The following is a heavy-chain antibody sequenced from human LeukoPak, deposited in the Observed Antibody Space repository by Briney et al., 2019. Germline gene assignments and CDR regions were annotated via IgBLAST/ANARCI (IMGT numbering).Heavy chain of an antibody. Sequence: ASESVSLKPSGYTFRGFYIPRVRQAPGHGLEWISLISPNSGGTDYAQRFQGRVTMTRDTSISTAYMELSSLRSDDTAVYYCAIQPWGSGNNWYFDLWGRGTLVTVSS. CDR2: ISPNSGGT. CDR1: GYTFRGFY. D-gene: IGHD7-27*01. J-gene: IGHJ2*01. V-gene: IGHV1-2*02. CDR3: AIQPWGSGNNWYFDL.